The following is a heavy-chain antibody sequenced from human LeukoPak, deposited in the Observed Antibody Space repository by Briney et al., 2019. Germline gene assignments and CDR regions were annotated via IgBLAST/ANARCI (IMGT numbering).Heavy chain of an antibody. CDR2: ISYDGSNK. Sequence: GGSLRLSCAASGFTFSSYAMHWVRQAPGKGLEWVAVISYDGSNKYYADSVKGRFTISRDNSKNTLYLQMNSLRAEDAAVYYCARNPEYYDSSGYHPRYYYGMDVWGQGTTVTVSS. CDR3: ARNPEYYDSSGYHPRYYYGMDV. J-gene: IGHJ6*02. V-gene: IGHV3-30-3*01. D-gene: IGHD3-22*01. CDR1: GFTFSSYA.